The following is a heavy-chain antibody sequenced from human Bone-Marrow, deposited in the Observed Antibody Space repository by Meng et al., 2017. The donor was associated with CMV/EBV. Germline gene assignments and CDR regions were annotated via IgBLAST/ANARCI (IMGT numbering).Heavy chain of an antibody. CDR3: ARGGGNFYFDY. V-gene: IGHV4-34*01. CDR1: GGSFSGYY. D-gene: IGHD4-23*01. Sequence: GSLRLSCAVYGGSFSGYYWSWIRQPPGKGLEWIGEINHSGSTNYNPSLKSRVTISVDTSKNQFSLKLSSVTAADTAVYYCARGGGNFYFDYWGQGTLVTVSS. J-gene: IGHJ4*02. CDR2: INHSGST.